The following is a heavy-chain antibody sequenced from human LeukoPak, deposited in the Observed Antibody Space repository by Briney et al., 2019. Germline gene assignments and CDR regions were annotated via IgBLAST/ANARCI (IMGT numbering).Heavy chain of an antibody. J-gene: IGHJ4*02. CDR1: GFTFSSYA. D-gene: IGHD3-10*01. CDR2: ISGSGGST. V-gene: IGHV3-23*01. CDR3: AKGAYYGSGSYHDY. Sequence: GGSLRLSCAASGFTFSSYAMSWVRQAPGKGLEWVSAISGSGGSTYYADSVKGRFTISRDNSKNTLYPQMNSLRAEDTAVYYCAKGAYYGSGSYHDYWGQGTLVTVSS.